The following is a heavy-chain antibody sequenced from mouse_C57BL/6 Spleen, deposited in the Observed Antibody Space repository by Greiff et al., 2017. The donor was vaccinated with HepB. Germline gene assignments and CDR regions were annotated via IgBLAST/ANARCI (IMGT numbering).Heavy chain of an antibody. J-gene: IGHJ4*01. CDR3: ARRGDPYAMDY. CDR2: IYPGDGDT. CDR1: GYAFSSYW. V-gene: IGHV1-80*01. Sequence: QVQLQQSGAELVKPGASVKISCKASGYAFSSYWMNWVKQRPGKGLEWIGQIYPGDGDTNYNGKFKGKATLTADKSSSTAYMQLSSLTAEDSAVYFCARRGDPYAMDYWGQGTSVTVSS.